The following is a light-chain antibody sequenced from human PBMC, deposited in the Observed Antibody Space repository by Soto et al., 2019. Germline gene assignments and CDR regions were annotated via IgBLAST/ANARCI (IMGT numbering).Light chain of an antibody. CDR2: DVS. CDR3: SSYTSSSTLVD. CDR1: SSDVGGYNY. Sequence: QSALTQPASVSGSPGQSITISCTGTSSDVGGYNYVSWYQQHPGKAPKLMIYDVSNRPSGVSNRFSGSKSGNTASLTISGLQADEADYYCSSYTSSSTLVDFGGGTKVTVL. V-gene: IGLV2-14*01. J-gene: IGLJ2*01.